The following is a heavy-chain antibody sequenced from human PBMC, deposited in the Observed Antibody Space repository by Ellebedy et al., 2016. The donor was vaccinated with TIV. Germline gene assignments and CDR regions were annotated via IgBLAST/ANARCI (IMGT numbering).Heavy chain of an antibody. D-gene: IGHD3-10*01. Sequence: MPSETLSLTFEVFDWSLSGFHWTWIGQSPIRGLEWFGEMSHRGGSQYNPSLESRVTFSLDTSKKQISLTLTSVTAADTAKYYCARGLGYFGSRSRWFDSWGQGSLVTVSS. CDR1: DWSLSGFH. V-gene: IGHV4-34*01. J-gene: IGHJ5*02. CDR2: MSHRGGS. CDR3: ARGLGYFGSRSRWFDS.